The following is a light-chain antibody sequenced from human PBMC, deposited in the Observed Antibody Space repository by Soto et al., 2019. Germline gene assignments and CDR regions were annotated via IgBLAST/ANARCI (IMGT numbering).Light chain of an antibody. Sequence: EIVMTQSPATLSVSPGERATLSCRASQSVSSSYLAWYQQKPGQAPRLLIYGASSRATGIPDRFSGSGSGTDFTLTISRLEPEDFAVYYCQQYGSSPPSFGQGTKVGIK. CDR1: QSVSSSY. CDR2: GAS. V-gene: IGKV3-20*01. CDR3: QQYGSSPPS. J-gene: IGKJ1*01.